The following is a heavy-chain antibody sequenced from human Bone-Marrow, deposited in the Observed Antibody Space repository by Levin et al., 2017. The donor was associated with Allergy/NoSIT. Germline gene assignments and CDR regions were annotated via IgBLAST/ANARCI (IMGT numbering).Heavy chain of an antibody. CDR2: ISYDGSNK. D-gene: IGHD2-15*01. CDR1: GFTFSSYG. V-gene: IGHV3-30*18. J-gene: IGHJ4*02. CDR3: AKEYPRYCSGGSCYSLNY. Sequence: GESLKISCAASGFTFSSYGMHWVRQAPGKGLEWVAVISYDGSNKYYADSVKGRFTISGDNSKNTLYLQMNSLRAEDTAVYYCAKEYPRYCSGGSCYSLNYWGQGTLVTVSS.